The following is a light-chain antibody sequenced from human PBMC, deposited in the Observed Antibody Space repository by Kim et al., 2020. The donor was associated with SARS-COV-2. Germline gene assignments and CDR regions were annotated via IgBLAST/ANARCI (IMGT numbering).Light chain of an antibody. J-gene: IGKJ4*01. CDR1: RSSGRD. Sequence: SPGGRATLSGRASRSSGRDLVWYQQKPGQAPSLLIYGASTRATGIPARFSGSGSGTEFTLTISSLQSEDFAVYYCQQYYNWPPLTFGGGTKVDIK. V-gene: IGKV3-15*01. CDR2: GAS. CDR3: QQYYNWPPLT.